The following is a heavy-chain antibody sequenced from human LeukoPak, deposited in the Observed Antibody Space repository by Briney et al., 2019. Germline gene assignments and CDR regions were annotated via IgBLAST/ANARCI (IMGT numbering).Heavy chain of an antibody. CDR3: AKCVYSNIYYWFDP. CDR2: ITGNGVST. D-gene: IGHD6-13*01. CDR1: GFTLEDYG. Sequence: PGGSLRLSCAASGFTLEDYGMHWVRQAPGKGLEWVSLITGNGVSTYYADSVKGRFTISRDNSKNSLYLQMNSLRTEDTALYYCAKCVYSNIYYWFDPWGQGTLVSVSS. V-gene: IGHV3-43*02. J-gene: IGHJ5*02.